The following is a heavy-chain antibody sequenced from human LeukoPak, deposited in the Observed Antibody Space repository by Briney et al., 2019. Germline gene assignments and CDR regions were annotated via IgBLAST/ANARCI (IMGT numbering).Heavy chain of an antibody. Sequence: GGSLRLSCAASGXXFXSYAMSWVRQAPXXGXXWVSAISGSGGSTYYADSVKGRFTISRDNSKNTLYPQMNSLRAEDTAVYYCAKDSGSYPHRDYWGQGTLVTVSS. CDR1: GXXFXSYA. V-gene: IGHV3-23*01. CDR3: AKDSGSYPHRDY. D-gene: IGHD1-26*01. CDR2: ISGSGGST. J-gene: IGHJ4*02.